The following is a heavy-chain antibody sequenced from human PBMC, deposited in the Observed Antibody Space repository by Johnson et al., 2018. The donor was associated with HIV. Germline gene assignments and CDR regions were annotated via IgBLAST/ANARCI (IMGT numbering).Heavy chain of an antibody. Sequence: MQLVESGGGLVKPGGSLRLSCAASGFTFSDYYMSWIRQAPGKGLEWVSGINWNGGSTGYADSVKGRFTISRDNAKNSLYLQMNSLRAEDTAVYYCAAVDTVMVTGAFDIWGQGTMVTVSS. CDR1: GFTFSDYY. CDR2: INWNGGST. CDR3: AAVDTVMVTGAFDI. V-gene: IGHV3-20*04. D-gene: IGHD5-18*01. J-gene: IGHJ3*02.